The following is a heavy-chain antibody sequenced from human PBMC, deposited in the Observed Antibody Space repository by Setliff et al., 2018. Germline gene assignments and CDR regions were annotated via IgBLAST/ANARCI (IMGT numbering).Heavy chain of an antibody. CDR1: AGSISSSNW. J-gene: IGHJ4*02. Sequence: SETLSLTCAVSAGSISSSNWWGWVRQAPGQGLEWIGEISHSGRANYNPSLKSRLTMSVDKSNNQFSLILRSLSAADTAVYYCASASSSGWYFDYWGQGTLVTVSS. V-gene: IGHV4-4*02. CDR2: ISHSGRA. CDR3: ASASSSGWYFDY. D-gene: IGHD6-25*01.